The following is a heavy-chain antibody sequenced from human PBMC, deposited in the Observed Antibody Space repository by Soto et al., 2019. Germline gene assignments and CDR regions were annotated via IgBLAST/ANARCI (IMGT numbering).Heavy chain of an antibody. CDR3: ATVPIVGTKPYYFDS. D-gene: IGHD1-1*01. CDR2: IYYSGST. CDR1: GGSFDITSSY. J-gene: IGHJ4*02. V-gene: IGHV4-39*02. Sequence: SETLSLTCTVSGGSFDITSSYWAWVRPPPGKGLEWIAYIYYSGSTYYNPSLKSRVTISVDTSTNQLSLRLSSVTAADTAVYYCATVPIVGTKPYYFDSWGQGTLVTVSS.